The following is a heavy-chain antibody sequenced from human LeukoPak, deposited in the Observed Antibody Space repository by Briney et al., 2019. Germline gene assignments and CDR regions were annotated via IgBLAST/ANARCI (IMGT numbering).Heavy chain of an antibody. Sequence: PSETLSLTXAVYGGSFRGYYWSWIRQPPGKGLEWIGEINHSGSTNYNPSLKSRVTISVDTSKNQFSLKLSSVTAADTAVYYCARGRRVAARPFDYWGQGTLVTVSS. D-gene: IGHD6-6*01. V-gene: IGHV4-34*01. CDR1: GGSFRGYY. CDR3: ARGRRVAARPFDY. CDR2: INHSGST. J-gene: IGHJ4*02.